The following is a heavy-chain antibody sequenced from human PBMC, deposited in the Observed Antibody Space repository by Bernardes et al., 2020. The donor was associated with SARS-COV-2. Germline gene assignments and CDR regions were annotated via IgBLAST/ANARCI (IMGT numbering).Heavy chain of an antibody. CDR2: ISSDGDNK. CDR1: GFTFSSYS. V-gene: IGHV3-64D*06. Sequence: GGSLRLSCSASGFTFSSYSMHWVRQAPGKGLEYVSGISSDGDNKQYADSVEDRFTISRDNSKDTLYLQLTSLRLEDTAVYYCVKADYKFFWPSSGWGGQFFDNWGQGSLLTVSS. J-gene: IGHJ4*02. CDR3: VKADYKFFWPSSGWGGQFFDN. D-gene: IGHD6-19*01.